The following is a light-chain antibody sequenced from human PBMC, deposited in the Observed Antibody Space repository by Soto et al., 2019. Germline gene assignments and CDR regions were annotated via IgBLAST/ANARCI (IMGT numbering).Light chain of an antibody. Sequence: QYVLTQPASVAGSPGQSITISCTGTSSDVGGYNYVSWYQQHPGKAPKLMIYDVSNRPSGVSNRFSGSKSGNTASLAISGLQAEDVSDSSCASYKICSISRYVF. CDR1: SSDVGGYNY. CDR3: ASYKICSISRYV. V-gene: IGLV2-14*01. J-gene: IGLJ1*01. CDR2: DVS.